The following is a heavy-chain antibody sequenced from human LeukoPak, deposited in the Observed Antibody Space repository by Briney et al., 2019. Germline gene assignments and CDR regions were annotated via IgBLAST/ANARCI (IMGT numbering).Heavy chain of an antibody. Sequence: GGSLRLSCAASGFTFSNYGMHWVRQAPGKGLEWVTFIQSGGTDKFYADSVKGRFIISRDNSKNTVYLQVNSLRAEDTALYYCAKDSLGNYCTDYWGQGTLVTVSS. V-gene: IGHV3-30*02. D-gene: IGHD4-11*01. J-gene: IGHJ4*02. CDR3: AKDSLGNYCTDY. CDR1: GFTFSNYG. CDR2: IQSGGTDK.